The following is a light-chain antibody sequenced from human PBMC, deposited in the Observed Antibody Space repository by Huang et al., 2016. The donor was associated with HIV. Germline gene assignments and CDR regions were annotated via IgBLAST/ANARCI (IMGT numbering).Light chain of an antibody. J-gene: IGKJ1*01. CDR3: QQYGSSWT. CDR1: QRVSSSY. CDR2: GAA. Sequence: EIVLTQSPGTLSLSPGERATLSCRASQRVSSSYLAWYQQKPGQAPRLLISGAASRATGIPGRFSGSGSGTDFTLTISRLEPEDFAVYYCQQYGSSWTFGQGTKVEIK. V-gene: IGKV3-20*01.